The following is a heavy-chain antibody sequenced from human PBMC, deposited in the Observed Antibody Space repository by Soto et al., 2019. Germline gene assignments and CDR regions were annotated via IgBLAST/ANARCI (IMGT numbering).Heavy chain of an antibody. V-gene: IGHV4-34*01. CDR3: ARGGVVVTNSRFDY. J-gene: IGHJ4*02. Sequence: SETLSLTCAVYGGSFSGYYWSWIRQPPGKGLEWIGEINHSGSTNYNPSLKSRVTISVDTSKNQFSLNLSSVTAADTAVYYCARGGVVVTNSRFDYWGQGTLVTVSS. D-gene: IGHD3-22*01. CDR1: GGSFSGYY. CDR2: INHSGST.